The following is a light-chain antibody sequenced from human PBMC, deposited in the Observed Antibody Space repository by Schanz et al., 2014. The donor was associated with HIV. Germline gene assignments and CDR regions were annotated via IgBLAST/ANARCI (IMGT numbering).Light chain of an antibody. CDR3: QQYNNRPWT. V-gene: IGKV3-15*01. J-gene: IGKJ1*01. Sequence: EIVVTQSPATLSMSPGEGATLSCRVSQSVGSNVAWYQQKVGQTPRLLIYGASTRATDIPTRFSGSGSGTEFSLIITSLQSDDSATYYCQQYNNRPWTFGPGTKVEFK. CDR1: QSVGSN. CDR2: GAS.